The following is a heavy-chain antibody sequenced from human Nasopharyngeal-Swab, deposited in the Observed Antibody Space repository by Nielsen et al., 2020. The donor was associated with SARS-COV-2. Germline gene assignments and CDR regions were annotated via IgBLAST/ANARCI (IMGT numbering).Heavy chain of an antibody. CDR2: ISYDGSNK. D-gene: IGHD3-3*01. J-gene: IGHJ3*02. Sequence: VRQAPGKGLEWVAVISYDGSNKDYADSVKGRFTISRDNSKNTLYLQMNGLRAEDTAVYYCARSFLEWLSMGMDAFDIWGQGTMVTVSS. V-gene: IGHV3-30-3*01. CDR3: ARSFLEWLSMGMDAFDI.